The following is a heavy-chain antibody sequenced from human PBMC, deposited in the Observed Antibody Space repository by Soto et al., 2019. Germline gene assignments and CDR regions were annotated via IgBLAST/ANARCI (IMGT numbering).Heavy chain of an antibody. Sequence: GESLKIFCKGSGYNFAVYWIAWVRQMPGKGLELMGIIYPSDSDTRYRPSFQGQVTNSADKSISSAYLQWSSLRAAYTAMYYCARGGVSTRTFDYWGQGTPVTVSS. D-gene: IGHD3-3*01. V-gene: IGHV5-51*01. CDR2: IYPSDSDT. CDR1: GYNFAVYW. J-gene: IGHJ4*02. CDR3: ARGGVSTRTFDY.